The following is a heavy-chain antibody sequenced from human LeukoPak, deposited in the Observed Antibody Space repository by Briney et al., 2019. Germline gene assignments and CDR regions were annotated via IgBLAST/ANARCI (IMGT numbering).Heavy chain of an antibody. CDR1: GFTFSSYW. V-gene: IGHV3-74*01. Sequence: GGSLRLSCAASGFTFSSYWMSWVRQAPGKGLVWVSRINSDGSSTSYADSVKGRFTISRDNAKNTLYLQMNSLRAEDTAVYYCARDRFLSGFDYWGQGTLVTVSS. D-gene: IGHD3-3*01. CDR3: ARDRFLSGFDY. CDR2: INSDGSST. J-gene: IGHJ4*02.